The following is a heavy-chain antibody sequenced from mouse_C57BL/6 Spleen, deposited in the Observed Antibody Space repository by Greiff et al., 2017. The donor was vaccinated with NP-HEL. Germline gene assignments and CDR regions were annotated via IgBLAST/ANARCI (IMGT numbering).Heavy chain of an antibody. CDR2: ISNGGGST. D-gene: IGHD2-4*01. Sequence: EVQRVESGGGLVQPGGSLKLSCAASGFTFSDYYMYWVRQTPEKRLEWVAYISNGGGSTYYPDTVKGRFTISRDNAKNTLYLQLSLLKSEDTAMYYCARQGAYYDYDLYYAMDYWGQGTSVTVSS. CDR1: GFTFSDYY. J-gene: IGHJ4*01. V-gene: IGHV5-12*01. CDR3: ARQGAYYDYDLYYAMDY.